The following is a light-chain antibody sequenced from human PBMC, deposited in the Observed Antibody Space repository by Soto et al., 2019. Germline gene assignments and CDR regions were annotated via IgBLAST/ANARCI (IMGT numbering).Light chain of an antibody. CDR2: KAS. Sequence: DIQMTQSPSSLSASVGDSETITCRASQSISSWLAWYQQKPGKAPNLLIYKASSLESGVPSRFSGSGSGTEFTLTISSLQPADFATYYCQQYSTYSPTFGQGTKVDIK. CDR3: QQYSTYSPT. CDR1: QSISSW. J-gene: IGKJ1*01. V-gene: IGKV1-5*03.